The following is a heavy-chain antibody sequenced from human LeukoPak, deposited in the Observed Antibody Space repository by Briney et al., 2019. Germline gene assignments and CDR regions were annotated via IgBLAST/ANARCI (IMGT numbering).Heavy chain of an antibody. CDR3: ARENQGFDY. Sequence: PSETLSLTCTVSGGSISSYYWSWIRQPPGKGLEWIGSIYHSGSTYYNPSLKSRVTISVDTSKNQFSLKLSSVTAADTAVYYCARENQGFDYWGQGTLVTVSS. J-gene: IGHJ4*02. V-gene: IGHV4-38-2*02. CDR2: IYHSGST. CDR1: GGSISSYY.